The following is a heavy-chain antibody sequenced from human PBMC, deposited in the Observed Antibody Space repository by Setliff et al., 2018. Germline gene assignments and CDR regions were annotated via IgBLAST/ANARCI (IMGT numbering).Heavy chain of an antibody. V-gene: IGHV1-46*01. D-gene: IGHD3-10*01. Sequence: GASVKVSCKASGYTFTTYYIHWVRQAPGQWHEWVGRVNPSNGAIQYAQNCQGRVTMTRDTSTSILYMELNSLRFEDTAVYYCAREFPGVTKGFEYWGQGTLVTVSS. CDR3: AREFPGVTKGFEY. J-gene: IGHJ4*02. CDR1: GYTFTTYY. CDR2: VNPSNGAI.